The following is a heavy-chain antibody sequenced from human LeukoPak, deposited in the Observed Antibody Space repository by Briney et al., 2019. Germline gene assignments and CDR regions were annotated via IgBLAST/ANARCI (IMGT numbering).Heavy chain of an antibody. CDR2: INHSGST. V-gene: IGHV4-34*01. Sequence: PSETLSLTCAVSGGSFSGYYWSWIRQPPGKGLEWIGEINHSGSTNYNPSLKSRVTISVDTSKNQFSLKLSSVTAADTAVYYCARGRRWLQLNYWGQGTLVTVSS. CDR3: ARGRRWLQLNY. J-gene: IGHJ4*02. D-gene: IGHD5-24*01. CDR1: GGSFSGYY.